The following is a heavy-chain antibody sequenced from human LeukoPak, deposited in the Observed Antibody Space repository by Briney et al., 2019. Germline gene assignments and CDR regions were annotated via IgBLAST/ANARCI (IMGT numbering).Heavy chain of an antibody. D-gene: IGHD5-18*01. V-gene: IGHV3-30*01. Sequence: PGRSLRLSCAASGFTFSSYAMHWVRQAPGKGLEWVAVISYDGSNKYYADSVKGRFTISRDNSKNTLYLQMNSPRAEDTAVYYCASFDRSGRGYSPGRFDYWGQGTLVTVSS. CDR2: ISYDGSNK. CDR3: ASFDRSGRGYSPGRFDY. J-gene: IGHJ4*02. CDR1: GFTFSSYA.